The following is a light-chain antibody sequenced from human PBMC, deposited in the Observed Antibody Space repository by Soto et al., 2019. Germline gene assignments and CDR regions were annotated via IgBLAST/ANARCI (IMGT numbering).Light chain of an antibody. CDR3: QQYNNWPLT. CDR1: QSVSGN. Sequence: EIVVTQSPATLSVSPGERATLSCRASQSVSGNLAWYQQKPGQAPRLLIYDTSIRATGIPPRFSGGESGTEFTLTIDSLQSEDFAVYYCQQYNNWPLTFGGGTKVDIK. J-gene: IGKJ4*01. V-gene: IGKV3-15*01. CDR2: DTS.